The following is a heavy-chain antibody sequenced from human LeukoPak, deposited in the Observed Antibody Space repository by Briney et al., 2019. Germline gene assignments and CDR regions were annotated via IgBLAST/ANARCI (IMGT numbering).Heavy chain of an antibody. CDR1: GYTFTSYG. V-gene: IGHV1-18*01. D-gene: IGHD3-9*01. Sequence: ASVTVSCKASGYTFTSYGISWVRQAPGQGLEWMGWISAYNGNTNYAQKLQGRVTMTTDTSTSTAYMELRSLRSDDTAVYYCARFYDILTGYYSDYWGQGTLVTVSS. CDR2: ISAYNGNT. CDR3: ARFYDILTGYYSDY. J-gene: IGHJ4*02.